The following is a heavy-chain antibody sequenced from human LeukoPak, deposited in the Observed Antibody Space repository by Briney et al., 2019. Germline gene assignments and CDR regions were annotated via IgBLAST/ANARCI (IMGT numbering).Heavy chain of an antibody. D-gene: IGHD3-22*01. CDR2: IYYSGST. Sequence: SETLSLTCTVSVGSISSSSYYWGWIRQPPGKGLEWIGSIYYSGSTYYNPSLKSRVIISVETSKNQFSLKLSSVTAADTAVYYCARGLSGYSSGYYHYFDYRGQGTLVTVSS. V-gene: IGHV4-39*07. CDR3: ARGLSGYSSGYYHYFDY. J-gene: IGHJ4*02. CDR1: VGSISSSSYY.